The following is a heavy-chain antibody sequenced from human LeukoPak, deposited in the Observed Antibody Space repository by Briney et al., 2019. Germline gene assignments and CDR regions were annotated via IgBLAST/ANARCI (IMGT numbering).Heavy chain of an antibody. CDR2: INPNSGGT. Sequence: ASVKVSCKASGYTFTGYYMHWVRQAPGQGLEWMGRINPNSGGTNYAQKFQGRVTMTRDTSISTAYMELGRLRSDDTAVYYCAIPYDSSGYYDFGYWGQGTLDTVSS. J-gene: IGHJ4*02. V-gene: IGHV1-2*06. CDR1: GYTFTGYY. CDR3: AIPYDSSGYYDFGY. D-gene: IGHD3-22*01.